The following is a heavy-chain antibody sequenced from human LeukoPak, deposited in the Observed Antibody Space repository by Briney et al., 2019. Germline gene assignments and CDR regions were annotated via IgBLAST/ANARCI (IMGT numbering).Heavy chain of an antibody. V-gene: IGHV1-69*05. D-gene: IGHD4-23*01. CDR2: IIPIFGTA. CDR1: GGTFSSYA. Sequence: SVKVSCKASGGTFSSYAISWVRQAPGQGLEWMGGIIPIFGTANYAQKFQGRVTITTYESTSTAYMELSSLRSEDTAVYYCARSNDYGGEFDYWGQGTLVTVSS. J-gene: IGHJ4*02. CDR3: ARSNDYGGEFDY.